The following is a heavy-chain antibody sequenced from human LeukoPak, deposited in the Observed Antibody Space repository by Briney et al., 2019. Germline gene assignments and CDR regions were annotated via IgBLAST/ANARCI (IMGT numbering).Heavy chain of an antibody. Sequence: GGSLRLSCAASGFTFSSYAMHWVRQAPGKGLEYVSAISSNGGSTYYANSVKGRFTISRDNSKNTLYLQMGSLRAEDMAVYYCARGMGMIDFWSGYYPAPYSSSDYWGEGTLVTVSS. CDR3: ARGMGMIDFWSGYYPAPYSSSDY. CDR1: GFTFSSYA. CDR2: ISSNGGST. J-gene: IGHJ4*02. V-gene: IGHV3-64*01. D-gene: IGHD3-3*01.